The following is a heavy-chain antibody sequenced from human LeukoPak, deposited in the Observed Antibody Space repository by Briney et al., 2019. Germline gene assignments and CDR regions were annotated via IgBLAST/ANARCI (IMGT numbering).Heavy chain of an antibody. CDR1: GFTFSSYE. D-gene: IGHD3-22*01. Sequence: GGSLRLSCAASGFTFSSYEMNWVRQAPGKGLEWVSYISSSGSTIYYADSVEGRFTISRDNAKNSLYLQMNSLRAEDTAVYYCARGYYDSSGYYYADYWGQGTLVTVSS. CDR2: ISSSGSTI. V-gene: IGHV3-48*03. CDR3: ARGYYDSSGYYYADY. J-gene: IGHJ4*02.